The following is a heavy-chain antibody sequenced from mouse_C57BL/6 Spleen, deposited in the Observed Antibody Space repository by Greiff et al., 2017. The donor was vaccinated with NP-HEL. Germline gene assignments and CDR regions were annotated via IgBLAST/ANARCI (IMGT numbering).Heavy chain of an antibody. CDR1: GYTFTSYT. CDR2: INPSSGYT. V-gene: IGHV1-4*01. J-gene: IGHJ3*01. D-gene: IGHD1-1*01. CDR3: ARDYYGSSGFAY. Sequence: VQLQESGAELARPGASVKMSCKASGYTFTSYTMPWVKQRPGQGLEWIGYINPSSGYTKYNQKFKDKATLTADKSSSTAYMQLSSLTSEDSAVYYCARDYYGSSGFAYWGQGTLVTVSA.